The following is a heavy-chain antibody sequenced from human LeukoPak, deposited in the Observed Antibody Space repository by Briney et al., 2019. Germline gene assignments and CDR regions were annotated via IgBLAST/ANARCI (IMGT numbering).Heavy chain of an antibody. D-gene: IGHD4-17*01. V-gene: IGHV4-39*01. Sequence: SETLSLTCTVSGGSISSSSYYWGWIRQPPGKGLEWIGSIYYSRSTYYNPSLKSRVTISVDTSKNQFSLKLSSVTAADTAVYYCARAPTVTFFDYWGQGTLVTVSS. J-gene: IGHJ4*02. CDR2: IYYSRST. CDR1: GGSISSSSYY. CDR3: ARAPTVTFFDY.